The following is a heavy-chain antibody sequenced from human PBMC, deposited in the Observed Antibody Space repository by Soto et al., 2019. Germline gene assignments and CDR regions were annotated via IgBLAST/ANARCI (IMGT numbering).Heavy chain of an antibody. CDR2: IYHSGST. V-gene: IGHV4-4*02. D-gene: IGHD3-10*01. J-gene: IGHJ4*02. Sequence: SETLSLTCAVSGGSISSSNWWSWVRQPPGKGLEWIGEIYHSGSTNYNPSLKSRVTISVDKSKNQFSLKLSSVTAADTAVYYCARDPITMVRGAPQVGMDVWGLGTLVTVSS. CDR3: ARDPITMVRGAPQVGMDV. CDR1: GGSISSSNW.